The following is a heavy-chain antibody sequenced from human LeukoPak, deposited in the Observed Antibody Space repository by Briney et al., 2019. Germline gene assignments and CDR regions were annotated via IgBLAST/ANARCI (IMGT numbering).Heavy chain of an antibody. Sequence: GGSLRLSCAASGFTFSSYAMHWVRQAPGKGLEWVGRIKSKTDGGTTDYAAPVKGRFTISRDDSKNTLYLQMNSLKTEDTAVYYCTTGGPYDSVYYFDYWGQGTLVTVSS. CDR2: IKSKTDGGTT. CDR3: TTGGPYDSVYYFDY. CDR1: GFTFSSYA. J-gene: IGHJ4*02. V-gene: IGHV3-15*07. D-gene: IGHD3-22*01.